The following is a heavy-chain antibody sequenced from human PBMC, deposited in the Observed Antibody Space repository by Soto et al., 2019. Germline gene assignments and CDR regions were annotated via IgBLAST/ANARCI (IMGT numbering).Heavy chain of an antibody. V-gene: IGHV3-23*01. CDR2: ISGSGGST. J-gene: IGHJ4*02. CDR3: ASSYPVFGVVIIPPDY. D-gene: IGHD3-3*01. Sequence: EVQLLESGGGLVQPGGSLRLSCAASGFTFSSYAMSWVRQAPGKGLEWVSAISGSGGSTYYADSVKGRFTISRDNSKNTLDLQMNSLRAEDTAVYYCASSYPVFGVVIIPPDYWGQGTLVTVSS. CDR1: GFTFSSYA.